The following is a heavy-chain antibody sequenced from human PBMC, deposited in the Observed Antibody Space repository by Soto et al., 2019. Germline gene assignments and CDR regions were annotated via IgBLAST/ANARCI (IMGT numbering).Heavy chain of an antibody. CDR2: IWYDGSKK. Sequence: PGGSLRLSCAASGFTFSSYGMHWVRQAPGKGLEWVALIWYDGSKKYYADSVKGRFTISRDDSKNTLYLQMDSLRAEGTAVYYCARGSEGNAFDIWGQGTLVTVS. D-gene: IGHD3-10*01. CDR3: ARGSEGNAFDI. V-gene: IGHV3-30*02. CDR1: GFTFSSYG. J-gene: IGHJ3*02.